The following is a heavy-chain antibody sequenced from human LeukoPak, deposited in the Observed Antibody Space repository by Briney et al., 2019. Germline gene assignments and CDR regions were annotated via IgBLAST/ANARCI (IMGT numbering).Heavy chain of an antibody. J-gene: IGHJ4*02. D-gene: IGHD1-26*01. CDR2: INHSGST. V-gene: IGHV4-34*01. CDR3: ARGGVGATTEDFDY. Sequence: SETLSLTCAVYGGSFSGYYWSWIRQPPGKGLEWTGEINHSGSTNYNPSLKSRATISVDTSKNQFSLKLSSVTAADTAVYYCARGGVGATTEDFDYWGQGTLVTVSS. CDR1: GGSFSGYY.